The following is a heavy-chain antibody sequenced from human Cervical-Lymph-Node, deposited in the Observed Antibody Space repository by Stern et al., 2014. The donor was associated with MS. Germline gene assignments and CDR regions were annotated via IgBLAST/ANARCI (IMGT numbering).Heavy chain of an antibody. CDR3: ARDGVVVTDDAEYFQH. V-gene: IGHV1-46*02. J-gene: IGHJ1*01. D-gene: IGHD2-21*02. CDR2: ISPRYGST. CDR1: GYTFDYY. Sequence: VQLVQSGAEVKKPGASVKVSCKASGYTFDYYMHWERQAPGQGLEWGGTISPRYGSTNYAQTFEGRVTMTRDRSTNTFYMEMSSLRSEDTAVYYCARDGVVVTDDAEYFQHWGQGTLVTVSS.